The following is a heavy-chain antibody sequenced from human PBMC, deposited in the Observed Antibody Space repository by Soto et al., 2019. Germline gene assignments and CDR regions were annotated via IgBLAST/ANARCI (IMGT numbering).Heavy chain of an antibody. CDR3: ATFTFGRPFDT. Sequence: GGSLRLSSAASGFTFNTYAISWVRQAPGQGLEWVSAISGSGFSTYYADSVKGRFSISSDSSKNTLFLQMNSLRADDTAVYFCATFTFGRPFDTWGQGTMVTVSS. J-gene: IGHJ3*02. CDR1: GFTFNTYA. V-gene: IGHV3-23*01. CDR2: ISGSGFST. D-gene: IGHD3-16*01.